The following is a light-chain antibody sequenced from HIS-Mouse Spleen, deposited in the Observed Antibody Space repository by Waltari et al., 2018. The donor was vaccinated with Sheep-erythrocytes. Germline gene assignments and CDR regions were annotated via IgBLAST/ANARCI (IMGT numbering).Light chain of an antibody. CDR1: QSISSW. J-gene: IGKJ3*01. CDR2: KAS. Sequence: IQMTQSPSTLSASVGDRVTITCRASQSISSWLAWYQQKPGKAPKLLFYKASSLESGVPSRFSGSGSGTEFTLTISSLRPDDFATYYCQQYNSSLTFGPGTKVDIK. V-gene: IGKV1-5*03. CDR3: QQYNSSLT.